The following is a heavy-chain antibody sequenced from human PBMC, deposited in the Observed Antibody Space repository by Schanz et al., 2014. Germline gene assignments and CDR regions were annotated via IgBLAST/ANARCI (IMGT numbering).Heavy chain of an antibody. CDR2: VCYDGSKK. D-gene: IGHD1-26*01. CDR3: VKDLQRELLRDAHYYGMAV. J-gene: IGHJ6*02. V-gene: IGHV3-33*06. Sequence: LVESGGGVVQPGRSLRLSCAASGFTFSSYGMHWVRQVPGKGLEWVAVVCYDGSKKYYADSVKGRFTTSRDNSKTPMYLQTTSLRAGDPAVYYCVKDLQRELLRDAHYYGMAVWGPGTTANVSS. CDR1: GFTFSSYG.